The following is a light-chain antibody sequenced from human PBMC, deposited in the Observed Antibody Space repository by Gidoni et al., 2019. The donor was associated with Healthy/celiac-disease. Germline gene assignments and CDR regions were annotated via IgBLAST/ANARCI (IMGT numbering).Light chain of an antibody. V-gene: IGKV1-39*01. CDR3: QQSYSTRWT. CDR1: PSISSY. CDR2: AAS. J-gene: IGKJ1*01. Sequence: DIQMTQSPSSLSPSVGDRVTITCRASPSISSYLNWYQQKPGKAPKLLIYAASSLQSGVPSRFSGSGSGTDFTLTISSLQPEDFATYYCQQSYSTRWTFGQGTKVEIK.